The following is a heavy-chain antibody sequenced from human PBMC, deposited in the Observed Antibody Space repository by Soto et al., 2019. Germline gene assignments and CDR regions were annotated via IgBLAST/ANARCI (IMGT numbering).Heavy chain of an antibody. Sequence: LRLSCAASGFTFSSYSMNWVRQASGKGLEWVSSISSSSSYIYYADSVKGRFTISRDNAKNSLYLQMNSLRAEDTAVYYCARDPGGNVPAAIYWFDPWGPGTLVTVSS. J-gene: IGHJ5*02. CDR2: ISSSSSYI. V-gene: IGHV3-21*01. CDR1: GFTFSSYS. CDR3: ARDPGGNVPAAIYWFDP. D-gene: IGHD2-2*02.